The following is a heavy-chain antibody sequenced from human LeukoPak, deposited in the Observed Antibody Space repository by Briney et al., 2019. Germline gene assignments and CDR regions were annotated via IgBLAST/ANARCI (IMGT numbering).Heavy chain of an antibody. V-gene: IGHV3-74*01. CDR1: GFSSTSYW. D-gene: IGHD4-17*01. J-gene: IGHJ3*02. CDR3: ARPQHGDLYAFDI. CDR2: VDGDGSTT. Sequence: TGGSLRLSCAAAGFSSTSYWMHWVRQAPRKWLGWVSRVDGDGSTTTYADSVKGRFTISRDNAKNTLYLQMNSLRAEDTAVYYCARPQHGDLYAFDIWGQGTMVTVSS.